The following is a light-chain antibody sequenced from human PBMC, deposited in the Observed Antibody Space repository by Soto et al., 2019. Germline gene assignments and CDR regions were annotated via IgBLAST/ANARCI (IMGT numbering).Light chain of an antibody. CDR3: QQLNSYPIT. J-gene: IGKJ5*01. Sequence: EIVMTQSPATLSLSPGERATLSCRASQSVSSSYLSWYQQKPGQAPRLLIYGASIRATGIPARFSGSGSGTDFTLTISSLQPEDFATYYCQQLNSYPITFGQGTRLEI. V-gene: IGKV3D-7*01. CDR1: QSVSSSY. CDR2: GAS.